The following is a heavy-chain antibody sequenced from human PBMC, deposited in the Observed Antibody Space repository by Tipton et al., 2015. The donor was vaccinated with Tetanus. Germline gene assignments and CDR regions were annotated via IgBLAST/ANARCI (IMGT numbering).Heavy chain of an antibody. V-gene: IGHV4-39*01. Sequence: TLSLTCTVSGASISSNTYYWGWIRQPPGKGLEWIASVSYSGSTYYNPSLKSRVTMSLDTSKNQFSVRLTSVTAADTAVYYCAILPKHWLAPRGAPWGQGILVIVSS. CDR3: AILPKHWLAPRGAP. CDR1: GASISSNTYY. J-gene: IGHJ5*02. CDR2: VSYSGST. D-gene: IGHD6-19*01.